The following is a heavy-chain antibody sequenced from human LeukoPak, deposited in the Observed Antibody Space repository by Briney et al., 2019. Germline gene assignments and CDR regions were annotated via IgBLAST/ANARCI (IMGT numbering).Heavy chain of an antibody. CDR2: IDSGGFT. CDR3: ARRAGAYSHPYDY. J-gene: IGHJ4*02. CDR1: RFTVSTNY. V-gene: IGHV3-66*04. Sequence: GGSLRLSCAASRFTVSTNYMSWVRQAPGKGLEWVSLIDSGGFTYYADSVKGRFTISRDNSKNTLYLQMNSLRAEDTAVYYCARRAGAYSHPYDYWGQGTLVTVSS. D-gene: IGHD4/OR15-4a*01.